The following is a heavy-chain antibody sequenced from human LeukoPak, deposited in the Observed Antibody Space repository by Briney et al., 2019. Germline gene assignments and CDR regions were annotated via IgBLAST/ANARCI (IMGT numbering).Heavy chain of an antibody. D-gene: IGHD3-22*01. Sequence: GAPVKVSCKASGYTFTSYDINWVRQATGQGLEWMGWMNPNSGNTGYAQKFQGRVTMTRNTSISTAYMELSSLRPEDTAVYYCARGRHRGYYYDSSGYYPYYWGQGTLVTVSS. J-gene: IGHJ4*02. CDR1: GYTFTSYD. CDR3: ARGRHRGYYYDSSGYYPYY. V-gene: IGHV1-8*01. CDR2: MNPNSGNT.